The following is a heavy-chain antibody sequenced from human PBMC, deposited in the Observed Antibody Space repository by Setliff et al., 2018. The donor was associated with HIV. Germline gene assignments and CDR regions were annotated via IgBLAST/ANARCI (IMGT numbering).Heavy chain of an antibody. V-gene: IGHV4-39*01. D-gene: IGHD6-13*01. CDR2: VCYSGGT. J-gene: IGHJ4*02. Sequence: KPSETLSLTCTVSGGSVGSGSYYWSWIRQPPGKGLEWIGTVCYSGGTYYNPSLMGRVTISIDTSKNQFSLNLSSVAAADTAVYYCARIDGEAADTNYWGQGTLVTVSS. CDR1: GGSVGSGSYY. CDR3: ARIDGEAADTNY.